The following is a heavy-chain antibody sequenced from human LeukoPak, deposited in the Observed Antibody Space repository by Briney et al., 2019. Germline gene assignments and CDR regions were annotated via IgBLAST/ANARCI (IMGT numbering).Heavy chain of an antibody. CDR2: ISWNSGSI. J-gene: IGHJ4*02. V-gene: IGHV3-9*01. Sequence: GGSLRLSCAASGFTFDDYAMHWVRQAPGKGLEWVSGISWNSGSIGYADSVKGRFTISGDNAKNSLYLQMNSLRAEDTALYYCAKAYSSGWFFDYWGQGTLVTVSS. D-gene: IGHD6-19*01. CDR3: AKAYSSGWFFDY. CDR1: GFTFDDYA.